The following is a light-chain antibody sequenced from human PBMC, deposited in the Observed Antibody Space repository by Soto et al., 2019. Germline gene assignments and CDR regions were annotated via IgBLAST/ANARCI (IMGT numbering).Light chain of an antibody. CDR2: GAS. CDR1: HNVTGRF. J-gene: IGKJ4*01. Sequence: IVLTQSPGTLSLSPGESATLSCRASHNVTGRFLAWYHHKPGQSPRLLLYGASNRATGIPERFSGDGSGTDFTLTITRLEPDDFAIYFCQQYADSSLTFGGGTKVEIK. V-gene: IGKV3-20*01. CDR3: QQYADSSLT.